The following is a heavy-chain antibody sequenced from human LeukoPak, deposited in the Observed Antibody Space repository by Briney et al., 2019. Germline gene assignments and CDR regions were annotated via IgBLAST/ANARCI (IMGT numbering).Heavy chain of an antibody. V-gene: IGHV4-59*08. CDR2: VDYSGST. CDR1: GGSISNYY. Sequence: SETLSLTCTVSGGSISNYYWHWIRQPPGKGLEWIGYVDYSGSTNSNSSLKSRVTISVDTPKNQFSLNLRSVTAADTAVYYCARPLSSGWYGVLDIWGQGAMVTVSS. D-gene: IGHD6-19*01. CDR3: ARPLSSGWYGVLDI. J-gene: IGHJ3*02.